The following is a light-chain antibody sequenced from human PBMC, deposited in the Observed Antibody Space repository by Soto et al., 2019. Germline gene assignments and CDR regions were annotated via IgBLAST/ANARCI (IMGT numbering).Light chain of an antibody. CDR1: QGISSY. CDR3: QQSYSTPIT. J-gene: IGKJ5*01. Sequence: DIQMTQSPSSLSASVGDRVTITCRASQGISSYLSWYQQKPGKAPKFLIYAASSLQRVVPSRFSGSGSVTDFTLTISSLQPEDFATYDCQQSYSTPITLGQGTRREMK. CDR2: AAS. V-gene: IGKV1-39*01.